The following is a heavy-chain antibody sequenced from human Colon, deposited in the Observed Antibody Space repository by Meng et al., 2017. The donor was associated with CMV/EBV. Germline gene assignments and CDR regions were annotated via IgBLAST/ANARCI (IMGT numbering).Heavy chain of an antibody. CDR3: ANVFFDLVVVVTAPHFDF. CDR1: SYSRSY. V-gene: IGHV4-34*01. J-gene: IGHJ4*02. CDR2: VNHSGTT. D-gene: IGHD2-15*01. Sequence: SYSRSYWRWIRQSPGQGLEWIGEVNHSGTTNYNPYLKSRVTISKDMSKNQFSMQLTYVTAADAAVYYCANVFFDLVVVVTAPHFDFWGQGTLVTVSS.